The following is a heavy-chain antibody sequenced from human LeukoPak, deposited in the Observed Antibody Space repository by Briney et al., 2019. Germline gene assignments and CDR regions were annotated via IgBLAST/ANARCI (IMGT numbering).Heavy chain of an antibody. Sequence: GASVKVSCKASGYTFTGYYMHWVRQAPGQGLEWMGWINPNSGGTNYAQKFQGWVTMTRDTSISTAYMELSRLRSDDTAVYYCARDPSYSSGWYYFDYWGQGTLVTVSS. CDR1: GYTFTGYY. J-gene: IGHJ4*02. CDR2: INPNSGGT. CDR3: ARDPSYSSGWYYFDY. D-gene: IGHD6-19*01. V-gene: IGHV1-2*04.